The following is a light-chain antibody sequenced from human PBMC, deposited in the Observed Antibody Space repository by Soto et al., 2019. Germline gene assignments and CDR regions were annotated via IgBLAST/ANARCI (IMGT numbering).Light chain of an antibody. CDR2: DAS. J-gene: IGKJ5*01. Sequence: DIMITQCPATLSVSPRERATLSCRASQSVSSNLAWYQQKPGQAPRLLIYDASNRATGIPARFSGSGSGTDFTLTISSLEPEDFAVYYCQQRTNWPITFGQGTRLEIK. CDR3: QQRTNWPIT. CDR1: QSVSSN. V-gene: IGKV3-11*01.